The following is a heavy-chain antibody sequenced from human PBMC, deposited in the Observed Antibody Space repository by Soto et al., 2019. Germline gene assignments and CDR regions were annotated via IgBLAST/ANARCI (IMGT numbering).Heavy chain of an antibody. J-gene: IGHJ5*02. CDR3: ARSSGGNFGIIIEGTNWFAP. D-gene: IGHD1-26*01. CDR2: INPHGGST. V-gene: IGHV1-46*01. Sequence: QLVQSGGEVKQPGASVKVSCKAPRDTFTSYYINWVRQAPGQGLEWMGVINPHGGSTAYAKKFKGRVTLTRATSASTVYMEVSSLTSEDTAMYYCARSSGGNFGIIIEGTNWFAPWGQGTLVTVSS. CDR1: RDTFTSYY.